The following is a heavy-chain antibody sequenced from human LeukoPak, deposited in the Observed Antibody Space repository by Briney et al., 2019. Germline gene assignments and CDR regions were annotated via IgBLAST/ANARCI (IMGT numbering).Heavy chain of an antibody. V-gene: IGHV3-7*01. CDR1: GFTFSSYA. Sequence: PGGSLRLSCAASGFTFSSYAMHWVRQAPGKGLEWVANIKQDGSEKYYVDSVKGRFTISRDNAKNSLYLQMNSLRAEDTAVYYCTKDPGLLGIYGMDVWGQGTTVTVSS. D-gene: IGHD3/OR15-3a*01. CDR2: IKQDGSEK. CDR3: TKDPGLLGIYGMDV. J-gene: IGHJ6*02.